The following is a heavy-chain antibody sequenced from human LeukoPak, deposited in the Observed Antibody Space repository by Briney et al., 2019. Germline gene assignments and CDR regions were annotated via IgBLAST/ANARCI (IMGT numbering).Heavy chain of an antibody. CDR3: AKGAGSILRYFGWLLLN. CDR1: GFTFSSYA. J-gene: IGHJ4*02. V-gene: IGHV3-23*01. D-gene: IGHD3-9*01. Sequence: GGSLRLSCAASGFTFSSYAMSWVRQAPGKGLEWVSPISGSGGSTYYADSVKGRFTISRDNSKNTLYLQMNSLRAEDTAVYYCAKGAGSILRYFGWLLLNWGQGTLVTVSS. CDR2: ISGSGGST.